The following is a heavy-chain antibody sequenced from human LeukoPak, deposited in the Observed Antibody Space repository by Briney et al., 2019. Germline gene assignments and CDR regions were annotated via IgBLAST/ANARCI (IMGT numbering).Heavy chain of an antibody. CDR3: AKAAQYYYDSSGYYSALFDY. Sequence: PGGSLRLACAASGFTLDDYAMDWVRHAPGKGMEWVSGISWNSGSIGYADSVKGRFTISRDNAKNSLYLQMNSLRAEDTALYYCAKAAQYYYDSSGYYSALFDYWGQGTLVTVSS. J-gene: IGHJ4*02. CDR2: ISWNSGSI. V-gene: IGHV3-9*01. CDR1: GFTLDDYA. D-gene: IGHD3-22*01.